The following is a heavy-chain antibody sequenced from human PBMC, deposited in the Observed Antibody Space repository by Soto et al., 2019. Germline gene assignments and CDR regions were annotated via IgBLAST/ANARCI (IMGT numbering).Heavy chain of an antibody. J-gene: IGHJ4*02. CDR1: GLTFSTYR. CDR3: SSAESSSAYTSFDY. V-gene: IGHV3-74*01. CDR2: INSDGCSI. D-gene: IGHD6-13*01. Sequence: EVQLVESGGGLVQPGGSLRLSCAASGLTFSTYRMHWVRQAPGKGLVWLSRINSDGCSISYADSVKGRFTISRDNAKNTLYRQMNTLRVEDAAVYYWSSAESSSAYTSFDYLGQGTLVTISA.